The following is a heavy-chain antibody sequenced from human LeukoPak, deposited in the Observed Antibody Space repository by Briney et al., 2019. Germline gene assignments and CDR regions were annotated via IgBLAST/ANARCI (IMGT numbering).Heavy chain of an antibody. V-gene: IGHV4-61*08. J-gene: IGHJ4*02. CDR2: IYYSGST. CDR3: ARGLGELDY. CDR1: GGSISSDDYY. D-gene: IGHD3-16*01. Sequence: SETLSLTCTVSGGSISSDDYYWSWIRQPPGKGLEWIGYIYYSGSTNYNPSLKSRVTISVDTSKNQFSLKLSSVTAADTAVYYCARGLGELDYWGQGTLVTVSS.